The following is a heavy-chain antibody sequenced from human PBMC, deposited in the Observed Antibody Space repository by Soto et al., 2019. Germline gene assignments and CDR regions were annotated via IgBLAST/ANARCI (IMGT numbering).Heavy chain of an antibody. CDR2: FNHSGST. V-gene: IGHV4-34*01. Sequence: QVQLQQWGAGLLKPSETLSLTCAVYGGSFSGYYWSWIRQPPGKGLGWIGEFNHSGSTNYNPSPKSRVTISVDTSKNQFSLKLSSVTAADTAVYYCARGRIVVVTAMYFQHWGQGTLVTVSS. J-gene: IGHJ1*01. CDR1: GGSFSGYY. CDR3: ARGRIVVVTAMYFQH. D-gene: IGHD2-21*02.